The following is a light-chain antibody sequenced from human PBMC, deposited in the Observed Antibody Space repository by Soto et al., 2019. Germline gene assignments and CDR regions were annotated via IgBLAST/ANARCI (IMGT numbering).Light chain of an antibody. CDR1: SGHSSYA. CDR2: LNSDGSH. Sequence: QPVLTQSPSASASLGASVKLTCTPSSGHSSYAIAWHQQQPEKAPRYLMKLNSDGSHSKGDGIPDRFSGSSSGAERYLTISSLQSEDEADYYCQTWATGIHVFGTGTKVTVL. V-gene: IGLV4-69*01. J-gene: IGLJ1*01. CDR3: QTWATGIHV.